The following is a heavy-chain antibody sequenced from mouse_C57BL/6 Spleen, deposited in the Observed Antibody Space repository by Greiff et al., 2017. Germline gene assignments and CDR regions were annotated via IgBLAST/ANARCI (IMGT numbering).Heavy chain of an antibody. CDR1: GYTFTDYN. V-gene: IGHV1-22*01. CDR3: AEYDYDDGVFDY. Sequence: EVQLQQSGPELVKPGASVKMSCKASGYTFTDYNMHWVKQSHGKSLEWIGYINPNNGGTSYNQKFKGKATLTVNKSSSTAYMELRSLTSEDSAVYYCAEYDYDDGVFDYWGQGTTLTVSS. D-gene: IGHD2-4*01. J-gene: IGHJ2*01. CDR2: INPNNGGT.